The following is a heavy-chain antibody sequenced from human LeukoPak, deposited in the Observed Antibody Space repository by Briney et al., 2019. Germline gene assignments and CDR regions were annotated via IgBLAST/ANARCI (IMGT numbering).Heavy chain of an antibody. CDR2: IIPIFGTA. D-gene: IGHD1-7*01. CDR3: ARDSGWNYILDY. J-gene: IGHJ4*02. V-gene: IGHV1-69*05. Sequence: SVKVSCKASGGTFSSYAISWVRQAPGQGLEWMGGIIPIFGTANYAQKFQGRVTITTDESTSTAYMELSSLRSEDSAVYYCARDSGWNYILDYWGQGTLVTVSS. CDR1: GGTFSSYA.